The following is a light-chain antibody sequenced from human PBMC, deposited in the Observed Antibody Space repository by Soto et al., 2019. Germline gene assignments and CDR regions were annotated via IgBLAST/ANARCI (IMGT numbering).Light chain of an antibody. J-gene: IGKJ5*01. CDR3: QQTYRTLSIT. Sequence: DIQMTQSPSSLSASVGDRVTITCRASQSISSYLNWYQQKPGKAPKLLIYAASSLQSGVPSRFSGSVSGTDFTLTISSLQPEDFATYYCQQTYRTLSITFCQGTRLEIK. CDR2: AAS. V-gene: IGKV1-39*01. CDR1: QSISSY.